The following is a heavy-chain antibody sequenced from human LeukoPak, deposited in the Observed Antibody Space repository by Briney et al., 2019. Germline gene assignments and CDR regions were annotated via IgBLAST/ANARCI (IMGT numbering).Heavy chain of an antibody. CDR1: AFTFSSYW. J-gene: IGHJ4*02. V-gene: IGHV3-7*01. CDR2: IKQDGSEK. Sequence: GGSLRLTCAASAFTFSSYWMSWVRQAPGKGLEWVANIKQDGSEKYYVDSVKGRFTISRDNAKNSLYLQMISLRAEDTAVYYCASVAAMAGTVIDYWGQGTLVTVSS. D-gene: IGHD6-19*01. CDR3: ASVAAMAGTVIDY.